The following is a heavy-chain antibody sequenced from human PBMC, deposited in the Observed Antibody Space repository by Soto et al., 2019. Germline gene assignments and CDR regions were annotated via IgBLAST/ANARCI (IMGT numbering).Heavy chain of an antibody. CDR3: ARDVYCSGGSCYSGWFDP. CDR2: IYYSGST. Sequence: SETLSLTCTVSGGSISSGGYYWSWIRQHPGKGLEWIGYIYYSGSTYYNPSLKSRVTISVDTSKNQFSLKLSSVTAADTAVYYCARDVYCSGGSCYSGWFDPWGQGTLVTVSS. V-gene: IGHV4-31*03. J-gene: IGHJ5*02. CDR1: GGSISSGGYY. D-gene: IGHD2-15*01.